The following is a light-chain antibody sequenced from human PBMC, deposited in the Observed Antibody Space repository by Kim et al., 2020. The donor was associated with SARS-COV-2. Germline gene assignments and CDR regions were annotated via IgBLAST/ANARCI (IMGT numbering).Light chain of an antibody. CDR1: QGINND. Sequence: ASVGDRVTITCRASQGINNDLAWYQQKPGKVPNLLIYGASALQSGVPSRFSGRGSGTDFTLTISSLQPEDVAIYYCQKYNGAPWMFGQGTKVDIK. CDR2: GAS. V-gene: IGKV1-27*01. CDR3: QKYNGAPWM. J-gene: IGKJ1*01.